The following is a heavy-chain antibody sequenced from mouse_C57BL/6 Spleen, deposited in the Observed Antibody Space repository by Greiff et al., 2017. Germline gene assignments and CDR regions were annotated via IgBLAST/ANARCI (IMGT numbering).Heavy chain of an antibody. CDR2: IDPEDGET. Sequence: EVQLQESGAELVKPGASVKLSCTASGFNIKDYYMPWVKQRTEQGLEWIGRIDPEDGETKYAPKFKGKATITADTSSNTAYLQLSSLTSEDTAVYYCARSVIYYGKYDAMDDWGQGTSGTVSA. D-gene: IGHD2-1*01. CDR3: ARSVIYYGKYDAMDD. V-gene: IGHV14-2*01. CDR1: GFNIKDYY. J-gene: IGHJ4*01.